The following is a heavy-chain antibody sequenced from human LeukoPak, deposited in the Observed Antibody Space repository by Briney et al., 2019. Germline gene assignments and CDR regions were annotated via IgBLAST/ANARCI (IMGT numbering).Heavy chain of an antibody. D-gene: IGHD1-26*01. CDR1: GFTFSSYG. V-gene: IGHV3-33*01. Sequence: GRSLRLSCAASGFTFSSYGMHWVRQAPGKGLEWVAVIWYDGSNKYYADSVKGRFTISRDNSKNTLYLQMNSLRAEDTAVYYCARERRATLNWFGPWGQGTLVTVSS. CDR3: ARERRATLNWFGP. J-gene: IGHJ5*02. CDR2: IWYDGSNK.